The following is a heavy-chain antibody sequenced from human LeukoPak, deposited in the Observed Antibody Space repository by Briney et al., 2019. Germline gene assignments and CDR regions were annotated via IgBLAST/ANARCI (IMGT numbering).Heavy chain of an antibody. J-gene: IGHJ3*02. CDR2: ISYDGSNK. V-gene: IGHV3-30-3*01. Sequence: GGSLRLSCAASGFTFSSYAMHWVRQAPGKGLEWVAVISYDGSNKYYADSVKGRFTISRDNSKNTLYLQMNNLRAEDTAVYYCARDSYGYAFDIWGQGTMVTVSS. CDR3: ARDSYGYAFDI. D-gene: IGHD5-18*01. CDR1: GFTFSSYA.